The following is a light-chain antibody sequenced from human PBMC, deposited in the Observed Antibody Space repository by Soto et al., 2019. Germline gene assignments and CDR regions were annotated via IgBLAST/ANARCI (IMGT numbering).Light chain of an antibody. Sequence: EVVLTQSPGTLSLSPGDRATLSCRASQSVSRNYLAWYQQKPGQTPRLLIFGASNRAADIPARFSASGSGRDFTLTISGLEPDDFAVYYCQQYDFLPLTFGGGTRL. V-gene: IGKV3-20*01. CDR2: GAS. J-gene: IGKJ4*01. CDR1: QSVSRNY. CDR3: QQYDFLPLT.